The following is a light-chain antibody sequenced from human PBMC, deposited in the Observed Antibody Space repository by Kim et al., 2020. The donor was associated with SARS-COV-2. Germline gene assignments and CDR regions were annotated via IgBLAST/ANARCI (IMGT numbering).Light chain of an antibody. V-gene: IGKV3-15*01. CDR2: GAS. J-gene: IGKJ4*01. Sequence: EMVMTQSPATLSVSPGERATLSCRASQSISGSLAWYQQKPGQAPRLLIYGASTRATGISAGFSGSGSGTEFTLTISSLQSEDFAVYYCQQYYNWPLSFGGGTKVDIK. CDR3: QQYYNWPLS. CDR1: QSISGS.